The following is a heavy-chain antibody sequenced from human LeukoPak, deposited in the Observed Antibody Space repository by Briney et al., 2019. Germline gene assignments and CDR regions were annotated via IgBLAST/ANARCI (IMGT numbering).Heavy chain of an antibody. CDR3: AREGDSGSYLDF. CDR2: IRRDSGTM. V-gene: IGHV3-48*02. Sequence: GGSVRLSCAASGFTFSTYSMNWVRQAPGRGLEWISYIRRDSGTMYYADSVKDRFTISRDNVRNSLYLQMNSLRDADTAVYYCAREGDSGSYLDFWGQGTLVTVSS. CDR1: GFTFSTYS. J-gene: IGHJ4*02. D-gene: IGHD1-26*01.